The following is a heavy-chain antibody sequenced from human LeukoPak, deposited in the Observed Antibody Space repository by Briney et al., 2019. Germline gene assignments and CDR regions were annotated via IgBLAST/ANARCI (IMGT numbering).Heavy chain of an antibody. CDR2: ISTYNGNT. CDR1: GYTFTFYG. CDR3: ARDSDPHQYYYHYMDV. D-gene: IGHD3-10*01. J-gene: IGHJ6*03. Sequence: ASVKVSCKASGYTFTFYGVTWVRQAPGQGLEWMGWISTYNGNTNYAQKLQGRVTMTTDTSTSTAYMELRSLRSDDTAVYFCARDSDPHQYYYHYMDVWGKGTTVTVSS. V-gene: IGHV1-18*01.